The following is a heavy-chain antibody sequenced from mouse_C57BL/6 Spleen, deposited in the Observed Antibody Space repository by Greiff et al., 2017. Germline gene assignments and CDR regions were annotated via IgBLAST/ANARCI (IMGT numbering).Heavy chain of an antibody. V-gene: IGHV1-82*01. CDR3: ARRGDVGYYFDY. CDR1: GYAFSSSW. Sequence: QVQLKESGPELVKPGASVKISCKASGYAFSSSWMNWVKQRPGKGLEWIGRIYPGDGDTNYNGKFKGKATLTADKSSSTAYMQLSSLTSEDSAVYFCARRGDVGYYFDYWGQGTTLTVSS. CDR2: IYPGDGDT. D-gene: IGHD3-1*01. J-gene: IGHJ2*01.